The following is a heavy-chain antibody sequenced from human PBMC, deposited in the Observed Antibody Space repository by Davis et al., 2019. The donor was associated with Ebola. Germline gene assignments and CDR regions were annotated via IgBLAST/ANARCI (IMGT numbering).Heavy chain of an antibody. CDR2: INPSGGST. Sequence: ASVKVSCKASGGTFSTYTITWVRQAPGQGLEWMGIINPSGGSTSYAQKFQGRVTMTRDTSTSTVYMELSSLRSEDTAMYYCARGPRSYFRAGGDDYWGQGTLVTVSS. CDR1: GGTFSTYT. V-gene: IGHV1-46*01. J-gene: IGHJ4*02. CDR3: ARGPRSYFRAGGDDY. D-gene: IGHD3-10*01.